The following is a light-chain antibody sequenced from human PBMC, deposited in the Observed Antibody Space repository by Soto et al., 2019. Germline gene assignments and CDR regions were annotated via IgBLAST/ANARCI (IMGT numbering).Light chain of an antibody. V-gene: IGLV3-21*04. Sequence: SYELTQAPSVAVATGNTARITCGGNNIGGKSVHWYRQRPGQAPVVVMKFDNDRPSGIPERFSGSNSGNTATLIISRVEAGDEADYYCQVWDSAGDHWVFGGGTKLTVL. CDR1: NIGGKS. CDR3: QVWDSAGDHWV. CDR2: FDN. J-gene: IGLJ3*02.